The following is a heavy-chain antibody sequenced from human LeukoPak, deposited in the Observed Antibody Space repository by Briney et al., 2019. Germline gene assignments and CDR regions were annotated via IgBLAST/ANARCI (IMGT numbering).Heavy chain of an antibody. CDR3: AADWPGRFYPIDH. V-gene: IGHV3-15*01. Sequence: KSGGSLRLSCAAFGFAFNTAWMTWVRQAPGKGLEWVGRIKSKADGETTHYTAPVKGRFIISRDDSKNTLHLQMNSLKTEDTAVYYCAADWPGRFYPIDHWGQGTLVTVSS. J-gene: IGHJ4*02. D-gene: IGHD2-15*01. CDR2: IKSKADGETT. CDR1: GFAFNTAW.